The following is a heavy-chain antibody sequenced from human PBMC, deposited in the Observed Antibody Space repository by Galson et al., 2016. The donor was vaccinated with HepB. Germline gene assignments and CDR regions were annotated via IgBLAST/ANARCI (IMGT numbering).Heavy chain of an antibody. Sequence: SVKVSCTVSGYSFTDYYIHWVRQAREQGLEWLGWINPISGGTKYAHKFQGWVTMTRDTSLSTAYLELTSDDTAIYYCARGEESTTGRKADAFDIWGQGTVVTVSS. CDR2: INPISGGT. J-gene: IGHJ3*02. CDR1: GYSFTDYY. V-gene: IGHV1-2*04. D-gene: IGHD1-1*01. CDR3: ARGEESTTGRKADAFDI.